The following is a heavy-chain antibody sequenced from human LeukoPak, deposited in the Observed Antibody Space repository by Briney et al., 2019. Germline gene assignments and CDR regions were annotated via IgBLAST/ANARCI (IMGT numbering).Heavy chain of an antibody. CDR2: INPNNDGA. J-gene: IGHJ4*02. V-gene: IGHV1-46*01. D-gene: IGHD2-15*01. Sequence: ASVKVSCKASGYTFTTYYINWVRQAPGQGLEWMGIINPNNDGASFAQKFQGRVTMTKDTATSTVYMELSSLRSEDTAIYYCAIYCSGGNCSHDFDYWGQGTLVTVSS. CDR1: GYTFTTYY. CDR3: AIYCSGGNCSHDFDY.